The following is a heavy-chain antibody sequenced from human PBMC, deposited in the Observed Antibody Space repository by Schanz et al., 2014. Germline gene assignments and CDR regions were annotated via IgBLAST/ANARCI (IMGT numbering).Heavy chain of an antibody. CDR2: ISGSGGST. D-gene: IGHD3-10*01. CDR3: ARIGGSVFDY. Sequence: EVQLLESGGGLVQPGGSLRLSCAASGFTFSSYAMSWVRQAPGKGLEWVSAISGSGGSTYYADSVKGRFTISRDNSKNSLCLQMNSLRAEDTAVYYCARIGGSVFDYWAQGTLVTVSS. CDR1: GFTFSSYA. J-gene: IGHJ4*02. V-gene: IGHV3-23*01.